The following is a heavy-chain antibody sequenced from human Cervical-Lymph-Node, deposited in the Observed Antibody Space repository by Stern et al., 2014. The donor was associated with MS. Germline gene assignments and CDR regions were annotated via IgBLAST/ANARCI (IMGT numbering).Heavy chain of an antibody. CDR2: ILPIAGET. Sequence: VQLVESGAEVKTPGASVKVSCKASGYTFAGYHVQWVRQAPGQGLEWMGWILPIAGETNYAQKFQGRVSMTGDTSISTAYMESSGLTFDDTATYYCARDRDFSSWGDFDYWGQGTLVTVSP. D-gene: IGHD6-13*01. V-gene: IGHV1-2*02. CDR3: ARDRDFSSWGDFDY. J-gene: IGHJ4*02. CDR1: GYTFAGYH.